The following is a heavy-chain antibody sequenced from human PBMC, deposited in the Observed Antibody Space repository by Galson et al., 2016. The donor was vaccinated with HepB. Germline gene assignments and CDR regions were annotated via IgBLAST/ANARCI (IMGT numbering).Heavy chain of an antibody. CDR1: RITFTTYN. Sequence: SLSPACAASRITFTTYNMVWVRQAPGKGLEWVSYISTSSSPISYRDSVKGRFTISRDNTKNSLYLQLNSLRAEDTAVYYCARIIKTGTTSHFDYWGQGTLVTVSS. V-gene: IGHV3-21*01. J-gene: IGHJ4*02. CDR3: ARIIKTGTTSHFDY. CDR2: ISTSSSPI. D-gene: IGHD1-7*01.